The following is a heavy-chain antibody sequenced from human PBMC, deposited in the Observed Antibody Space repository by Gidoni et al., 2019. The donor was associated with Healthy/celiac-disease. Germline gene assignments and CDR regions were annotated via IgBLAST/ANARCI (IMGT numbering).Heavy chain of an antibody. Sequence: PGKGLEWVAVISYDGSNKYYADSVKGRFTITRDNSKNTLYLQMNSLRAEDTAVYYCAKGGSSGSYFLVWDYWGQGTLVTVSS. CDR2: ISYDGSNK. J-gene: IGHJ4*02. D-gene: IGHD3-10*01. V-gene: IGHV3-30*18. CDR3: AKGGSSGSYFLVWDY.